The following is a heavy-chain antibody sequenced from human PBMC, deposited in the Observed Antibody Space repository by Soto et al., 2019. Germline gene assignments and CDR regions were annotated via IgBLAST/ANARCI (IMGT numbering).Heavy chain of an antibody. CDR3: ARGRYDILTGYMYYYYYMDV. J-gene: IGHJ6*03. CDR1: GGSFSGYY. D-gene: IGHD3-9*01. CDR2: INHSGST. V-gene: IGHV4-34*01. Sequence: SETLSLTCAVYGGSFSGYYWSRIRQPPGKGLEWIGEINHSGSTNYNPSLKSRVTISVDTSKNQFSLKLSSVTAADTAVYYCARGRYDILTGYMYYYYYMDVWGKGTTVTVSS.